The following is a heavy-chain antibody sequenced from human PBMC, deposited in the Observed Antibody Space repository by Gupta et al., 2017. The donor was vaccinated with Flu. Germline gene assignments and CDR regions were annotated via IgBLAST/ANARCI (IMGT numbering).Heavy chain of an antibody. V-gene: IGHV4-39*01. CDR2: IYSSGSH. J-gene: IGHJ4*02. CDR3: ARHGQGPHIVVVVAAPTVTAPFDY. D-gene: IGHD2-15*01. Sequence: QLQLQESGPGLVKPSETLSLTCTVSGGSISRSSYYWGWIRQPPGKGLEGIGSIYSSGSHHYNPSLKSRVTISVDTSKNQFSLKLSSVTAADTAVYYCARHGQGPHIVVVVAAPTVTAPFDYWGQGTLVTVSS. CDR1: GGSISRSSYY.